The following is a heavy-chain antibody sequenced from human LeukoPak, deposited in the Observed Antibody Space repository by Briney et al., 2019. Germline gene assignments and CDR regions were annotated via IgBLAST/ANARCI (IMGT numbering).Heavy chain of an antibody. V-gene: IGHV1-18*01. Sequence: ASVKVSCKASGYTFSNYGLSWVRQAPGQGLEWMGWISGYTGNTNYAQKFQGRVTMTTDTSTSTANMELRSLRSDDTAVYYCAREGWVVGGPYAFDIWGQGTMVTVSS. CDR2: ISGYTGNT. CDR1: GYTFSNYG. CDR3: AREGWVVGGPYAFDI. D-gene: IGHD1-26*01. J-gene: IGHJ3*02.